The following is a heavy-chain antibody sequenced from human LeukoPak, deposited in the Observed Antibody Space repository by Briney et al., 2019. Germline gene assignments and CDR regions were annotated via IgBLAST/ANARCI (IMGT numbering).Heavy chain of an antibody. J-gene: IGHJ4*02. V-gene: IGHV4-59*01. Sequence: KPSETLSLTCTVSGGSISSYYWSWIRQPPGKGREWIGYIYYSGSTNYNPSLKSRVTISVDTSKNQFSLKLSSVTAADTAVYYCARGQTPYDSSGSYYAAVWGQGTLVTVST. D-gene: IGHD3-22*01. CDR1: GGSISSYY. CDR2: IYYSGST. CDR3: ARGQTPYDSSGSYYAAV.